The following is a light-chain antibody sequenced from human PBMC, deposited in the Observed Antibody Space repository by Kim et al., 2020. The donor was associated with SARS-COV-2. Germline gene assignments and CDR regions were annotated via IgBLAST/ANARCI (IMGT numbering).Light chain of an antibody. V-gene: IGLV2-14*04. CDR2: DVS. Sequence: QPVTIPCSGTGGDVGWFNYVSWYQEHPGQAPKLMIFDVSKRPSGISNRFSGSKSANTASLTISGLQHEDEAYYYCSSYTADSTFVFGTGTKVTVL. J-gene: IGLJ1*01. CDR1: GGDVGWFNY. CDR3: SSYTADSTFV.